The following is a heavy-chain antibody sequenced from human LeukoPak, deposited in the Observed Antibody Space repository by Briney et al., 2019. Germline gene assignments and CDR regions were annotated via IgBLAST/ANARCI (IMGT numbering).Heavy chain of an antibody. CDR3: ARSPSTSLGLGGWFDP. CDR1: GYTFTGYY. CDR2: INPNSGGT. V-gene: IGHV1-2*06. D-gene: IGHD2-2*01. J-gene: IGHJ5*02. Sequence: ASVKVSCKASGYTFTGYYMDWVRQAPGQGLEWMGRINPNSGGTNYAQKFQGRVTMTRDTSISTAYMELSRLRSDDTAVYYCARSPSTSLGLGGWFDPWGQGTLVTVSS.